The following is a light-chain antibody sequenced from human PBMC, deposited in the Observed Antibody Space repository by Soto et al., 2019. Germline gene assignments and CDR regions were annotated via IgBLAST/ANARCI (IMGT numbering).Light chain of an antibody. J-gene: IGLJ3*02. CDR3: LLAYSGDREV. CDR1: TGAVTSGHY. CDR2: NTN. Sequence: QAVVTQEPSLTVSPGGTVTLTCGSSTGAVTSGHYPYWFQQKPGQAPRTLIFNTNNKHSWTPARFSGSLLGGKAALTLSGAQPEDEAAYYCLLAYSGDREVFGGGTNLTVL. V-gene: IGLV7-46*01.